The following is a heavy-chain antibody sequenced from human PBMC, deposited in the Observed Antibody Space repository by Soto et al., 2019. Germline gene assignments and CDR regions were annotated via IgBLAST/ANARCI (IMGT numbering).Heavy chain of an antibody. Sequence: QVQLVQSASEVMKPGASVKVSCKASGYTFIRYGITWVRQAPGQRLEWMGWISPYNDQTIYAQKLQGRVTVTADTSTRTVYMQLRSLKSDDTAVYYCARGGYYDNVWGKLSHYGLDVWGQGTSVTVSS. CDR2: ISPYNDQT. D-gene: IGHD3-16*01. CDR3: ARGGYYDNVWGKLSHYGLDV. CDR1: GYTFIRYG. J-gene: IGHJ6*02. V-gene: IGHV1-18*01.